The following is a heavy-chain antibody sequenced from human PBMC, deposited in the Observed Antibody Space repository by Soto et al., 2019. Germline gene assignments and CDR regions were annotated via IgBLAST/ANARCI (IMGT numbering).Heavy chain of an antibody. D-gene: IGHD2-15*01. V-gene: IGHV3-23*05. CDR1: GFPFSATG. Sequence: EVQLVESGGGLVQPGGSLRLSCAASGFPFSATGMLWLRQPPGGGLEWVSAIGPNPTNTKYTDSVKGRFTISRDNSKSTVFLQMTDLRAEDTALYYFTTPRHCSRDACPSAEWGQGTLITVSS. CDR3: TTPRHCSRDACPSAE. J-gene: IGHJ4*02. CDR2: IGPNPTNT.